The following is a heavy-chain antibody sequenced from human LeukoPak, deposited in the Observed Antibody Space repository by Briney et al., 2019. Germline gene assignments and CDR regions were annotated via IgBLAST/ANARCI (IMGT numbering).Heavy chain of an antibody. V-gene: IGHV3-23*01. CDR1: GFTFSSYA. CDR2: ISGSGGST. D-gene: IGHD3-9*01. CDR3: AKGGSPFDFDSAFDY. J-gene: IGHJ4*02. Sequence: PGGSLRLSCAASGFTFSSYAMSWVRQAPGKGLEWVSAISGSGGSTYYADSVKGRFIISRDNSKNTLYLQMNSLRAEGTAVYYCAKGGSPFDFDSAFDYWGQGTLVTVSS.